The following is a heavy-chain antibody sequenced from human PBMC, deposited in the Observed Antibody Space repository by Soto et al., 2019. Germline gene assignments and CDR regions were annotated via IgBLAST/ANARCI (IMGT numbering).Heavy chain of an antibody. CDR3: ARGRRSSGWRSSHYCYYGMDV. J-gene: IGHJ6*02. D-gene: IGHD6-19*01. Sequence: LQPLSLTCAVYGGYISGYYWRRIRQTPGKGLEWIGEINHSGSTNYNPSLKSRVTISVDTSKNQFSLKLSSVTAADTAVYYCARGRRSSGWRSSHYCYYGMDVWGQGTTVTVSS. CDR2: INHSGST. V-gene: IGHV4-34*01. CDR1: GGYISGYY.